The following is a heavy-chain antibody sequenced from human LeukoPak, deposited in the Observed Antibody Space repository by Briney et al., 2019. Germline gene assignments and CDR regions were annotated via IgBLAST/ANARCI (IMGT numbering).Heavy chain of an antibody. V-gene: IGHV4-59*11. CDR3: ARSKRQNYYYYYMDV. Sequence: TETLYLTCAVYGGSFSSHYWSWIRQPPGKGLEWIGYIYYSGSTNYNPSLKSRVTISVDTSKNQFSLKLSSVTAADTAVYYCARSKRQNYYYYYMDVWGKGTTVTVSS. CDR1: GGSFSSHY. J-gene: IGHJ6*03. CDR2: IYYSGST.